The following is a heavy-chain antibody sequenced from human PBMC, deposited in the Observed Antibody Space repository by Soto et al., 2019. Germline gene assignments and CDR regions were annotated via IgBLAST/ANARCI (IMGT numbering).Heavy chain of an antibody. CDR3: ARDKCVYFSPFVY. CDR1: GGTFSSYA. J-gene: IGHJ4*02. V-gene: IGHV1-69*01. CDR2: IMPFFGSG. D-gene: IGHD2-8*01. Sequence: QVHLVQSGAEVKKPGSSVKVSCKAIGGTFSSYAFSWVRQAPGQGLEWMGGIMPFFGSGNYAQKFQGRVNITADESTSSVYLELSSLRSEDTAVYYCARDKCVYFSPFVYWGQGTLVTVSS.